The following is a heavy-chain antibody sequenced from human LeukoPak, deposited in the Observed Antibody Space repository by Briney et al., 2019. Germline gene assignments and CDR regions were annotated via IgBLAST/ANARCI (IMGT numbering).Heavy chain of an antibody. CDR2: IYYSGST. CDR1: GGSISSSSYY. CDR3: ARGYSSGWPQPIDY. J-gene: IGHJ4*02. D-gene: IGHD6-19*01. Sequence: SETLSLTCTVSGGSISSSSYYWGWIRQPPGKGLEWIGSIYYSGSTYYNPSLKSRVAISVDTSKNQFSLKLSSVTAADTAVYYCARGYSSGWPQPIDYWGQGTLVTVSS. V-gene: IGHV4-39*07.